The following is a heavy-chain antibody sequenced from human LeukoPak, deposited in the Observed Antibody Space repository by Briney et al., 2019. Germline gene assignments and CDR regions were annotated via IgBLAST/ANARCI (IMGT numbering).Heavy chain of an antibody. D-gene: IGHD6-13*01. Sequence: SETLSLTCTVSGGSISGYYWSWIRQPPWKGLEWIGFIYYTGSTNYNPSLKSRVTISADRSKNHFSLKLSFVTAADTAVYYCARLGGHSGSWDDAFDIWGQGTMVSVSS. CDR2: IYYTGST. V-gene: IGHV4-59*08. J-gene: IGHJ3*02. CDR1: GGSISGYY. CDR3: ARLGGHSGSWDDAFDI.